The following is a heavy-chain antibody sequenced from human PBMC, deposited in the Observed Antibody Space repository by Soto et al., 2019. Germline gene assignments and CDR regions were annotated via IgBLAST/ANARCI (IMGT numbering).Heavy chain of an antibody. D-gene: IGHD6-6*01. J-gene: IGHJ5*02. V-gene: IGHV1-2*02. Sequence: ASVKVSGKASGYTFTGYYMHWVRQAPGQGLEWMGWINPNSGGTNYAQKFQGRVTMTRDTSISTAYMELSRLRSDDTAVYYCARDPASSIATNWFDPWGQGTLVTVSS. CDR2: INPNSGGT. CDR3: ARDPASSIATNWFDP. CDR1: GYTFTGYY.